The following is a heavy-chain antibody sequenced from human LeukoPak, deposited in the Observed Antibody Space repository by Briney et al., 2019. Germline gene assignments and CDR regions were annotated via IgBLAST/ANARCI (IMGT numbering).Heavy chain of an antibody. CDR3: ASFIAAAGDWYFDL. CDR1: GCSISSGGYY. V-gene: IGHV4-31*03. Sequence: SETLSLTCTVSGCSISSGGYYWSWIRQHPGKGLEWIGYIYYSGSTYYNPSLKSRVTISVDTSKNQFSLKLSSVTAADTAVYYCASFIAAAGDWYFDLWGRGTLVTVSS. D-gene: IGHD6-13*01. CDR2: IYYSGST. J-gene: IGHJ2*01.